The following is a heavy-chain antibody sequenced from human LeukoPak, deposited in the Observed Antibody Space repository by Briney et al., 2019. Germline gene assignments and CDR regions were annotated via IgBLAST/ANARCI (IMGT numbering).Heavy chain of an antibody. CDR2: IYTTERT. D-gene: IGHD3-10*01. V-gene: IGHV4-4*07. Sequence: SETLSLTCSVSGDSISTYYWSWIRQPAGKELEGIGRIYTTERTNYNSFLKSRVTMSKDTSKNQVSLRLSSVTAADTAVYYCARDLPSYYFGSGNMFDPWGPGILVRVSS. CDR1: GDSISTYY. J-gene: IGHJ5*02. CDR3: ARDLPSYYFGSGNMFDP.